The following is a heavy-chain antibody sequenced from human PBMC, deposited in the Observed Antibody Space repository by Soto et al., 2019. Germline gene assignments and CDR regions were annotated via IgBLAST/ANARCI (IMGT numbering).Heavy chain of an antibody. Sequence: QVQLQESGPGLVKPSQTLSLTCTVSGGSISSGGYYWSWIRQHPGKGLEWIGYIYYSGSPYYNPTLKSRVTLAVDTAKNQFSLKLSSVTAADTAVYYCARAPPPPIYYYYGMDVWGQGTTVTVSS. CDR3: ARAPPPPIYYYYGMDV. J-gene: IGHJ6*02. CDR2: IYYSGSP. CDR1: GGSISSGGYY. V-gene: IGHV4-31*03.